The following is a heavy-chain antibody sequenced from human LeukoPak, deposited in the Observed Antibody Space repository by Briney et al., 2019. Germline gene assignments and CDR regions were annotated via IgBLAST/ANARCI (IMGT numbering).Heavy chain of an antibody. CDR1: GGSISSSNYY. Sequence: SETLSLTCTVSGGSISSSNYYWGWIRQPPGKGLEWIGYIYYSGSTNYNPSLKSRVTISVDTSKNQFSLKLSSVTAADTAVYYCARAVGYYYYMDVWGKGTTVTVSS. J-gene: IGHJ6*03. CDR2: IYYSGST. D-gene: IGHD1-26*01. V-gene: IGHV4-61*05. CDR3: ARAVGYYYYMDV.